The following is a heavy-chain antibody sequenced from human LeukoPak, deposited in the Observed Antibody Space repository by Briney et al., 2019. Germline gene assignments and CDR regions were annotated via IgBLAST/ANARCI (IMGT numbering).Heavy chain of an antibody. V-gene: IGHV1-2*02. D-gene: IGHD3-10*01. CDR3: ARDQYYYGSGSYYILSFEYQFDY. CDR2: INPNSGGT. Sequence: ASVKVSCKASGYTFTGYYMHWVRQAPGQGLEWMGWINPNSGGTNYAQKFQGRVTMTRDTSISTAYMELSRLRSDDTAVYYCARDQYYYGSGSYYILSFEYQFDYWGQGTLVTVSS. J-gene: IGHJ4*02. CDR1: GYTFTGYY.